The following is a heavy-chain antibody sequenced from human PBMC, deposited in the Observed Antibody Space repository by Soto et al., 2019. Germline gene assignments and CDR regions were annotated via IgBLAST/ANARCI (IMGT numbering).Heavy chain of an antibody. J-gene: IGHJ4*02. D-gene: IGHD3-10*01. Sequence: ASVKVSCKASGYTFTSYAMHWVRQAPGQRLEWMGWINAGNGNTKYSQKFQGRVTITRDTSASTAYMELSSLRSEDTAVYYCARETHPMVRGVISYWGQGTLVTVSS. CDR1: GYTFTSYA. CDR2: INAGNGNT. CDR3: ARETHPMVRGVISY. V-gene: IGHV1-3*01.